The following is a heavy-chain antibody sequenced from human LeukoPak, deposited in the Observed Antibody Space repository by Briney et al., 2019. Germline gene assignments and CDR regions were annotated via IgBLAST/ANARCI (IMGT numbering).Heavy chain of an antibody. J-gene: IGHJ4*02. V-gene: IGHV3-30*03. CDR2: IAYVGSFE. D-gene: IGHD6-13*01. Sequence: PGGSLRLSCIASGFTLGNHGVNWVRQAPGRGLEWLTVIAYVGSFEYYADSVKGRFNISRDNSKNTVYLHMNSLRNEDTAVYFCARAPPTYSSSWSLWGQGTMVTVSS. CDR1: GFTLGNHG. CDR3: ARAPPTYSSSWSL.